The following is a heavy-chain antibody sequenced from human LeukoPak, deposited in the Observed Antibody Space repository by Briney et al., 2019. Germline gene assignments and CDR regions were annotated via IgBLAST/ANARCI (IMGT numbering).Heavy chain of an antibody. J-gene: IGHJ3*02. CDR2: IYYSGST. D-gene: IGHD5/OR15-5a*01. CDR1: GGSISSYY. V-gene: IGHV4-59*01. CDR3: ARVSLRLGAFDI. Sequence: SETLSLTCTVSGGSISSYYWSWLRQPPGKGLEWIGYIYYSGSTNYNPSLKSRVTISVDTSKNQFSLKLSSVTAADTAVYYCARVSLRLGAFDIWGQGTMVTVSS.